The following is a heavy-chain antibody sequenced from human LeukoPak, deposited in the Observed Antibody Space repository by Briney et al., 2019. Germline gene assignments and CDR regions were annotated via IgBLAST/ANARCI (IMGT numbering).Heavy chain of an antibody. D-gene: IGHD3-3*01. CDR1: GGSISSSSYY. Sequence: SETLSLTCTVSGGSISSSSYYWGWIREPPGKGLEGFGSIYYSGSTYYNPSLKSRVTISVDTSKNQFSLKLSSVTAADTAVYYCARDEDWSGYYGAFDIWGQGTMVTVSS. V-gene: IGHV4-39*02. CDR2: IYYSGST. J-gene: IGHJ3*02. CDR3: ARDEDWSGYYGAFDI.